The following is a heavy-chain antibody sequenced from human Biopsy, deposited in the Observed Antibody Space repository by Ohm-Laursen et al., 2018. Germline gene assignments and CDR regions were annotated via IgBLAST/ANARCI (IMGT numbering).Heavy chain of an antibody. J-gene: IGHJ2*01. D-gene: IGHD5/OR15-5a*01. Sequence: SLRLSCAASGFTFSSNVMSWVRQAPGKGLEWVAAIYNDGINEYYADSVKGRFTISRDDSKNTLYLQMNSLRVEDAAVFYCARDLRGHWFFDLWGRGTLVTVSS. CDR2: IYNDGINE. V-gene: IGHV3-33*08. CDR3: ARDLRGHWFFDL. CDR1: GFTFSSNV.